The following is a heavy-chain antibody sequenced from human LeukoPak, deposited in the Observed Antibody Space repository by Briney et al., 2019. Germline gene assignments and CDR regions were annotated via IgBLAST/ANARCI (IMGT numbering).Heavy chain of an antibody. CDR3: ARALCSGGSCYVFDY. CDR1: GYTFTGYY. Sequence: ASVKVSFKASGYTFTGYYMHWVRQAPGQGLEWMGRINPNSGDTNYAQKFQGRVTMTRDTSVSTAYMEVTRLISDDAAVYYCARALCSGGSCYVFDYWGQGTLVTVSS. V-gene: IGHV1-2*06. CDR2: INPNSGDT. D-gene: IGHD2-15*01. J-gene: IGHJ4*02.